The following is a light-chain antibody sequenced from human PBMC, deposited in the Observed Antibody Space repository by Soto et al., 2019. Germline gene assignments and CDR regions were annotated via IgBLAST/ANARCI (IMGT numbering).Light chain of an antibody. CDR2: AAS. CDR1: QSISSY. CDR3: QQYYSFPT. Sequence: DIQMTQSPSSLSASVGDRVTITCRASQSISSYLNWYQQKPGKAPKLLTYAASSLQSGVPSRFSGSGSGTDFTLTISSLQPDDFATYFCQQYYSFPTFGQGTRLEIK. J-gene: IGKJ5*01. V-gene: IGKV1-39*01.